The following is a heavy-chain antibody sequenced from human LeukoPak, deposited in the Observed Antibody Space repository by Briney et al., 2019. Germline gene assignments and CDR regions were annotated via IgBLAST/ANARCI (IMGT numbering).Heavy chain of an antibody. D-gene: IGHD3-10*01. CDR2: IKLDGSEK. CDR3: ARGGQAGTGDY. Sequence: GGSLRLSCAASGFTFSNYWMTWVRQSPGKGLEWVANIKLDGSEKFYVDSVKGRFATSRDNAKKALYLEMNSLRGEDTAVYYCARGGQAGTGDYWGQGTLVTVSS. J-gene: IGHJ4*02. V-gene: IGHV3-7*01. CDR1: GFTFSNYW.